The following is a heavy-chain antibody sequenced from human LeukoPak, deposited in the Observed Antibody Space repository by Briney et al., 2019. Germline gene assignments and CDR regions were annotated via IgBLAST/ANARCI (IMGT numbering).Heavy chain of an antibody. CDR1: GYTFTGYY. V-gene: IGHV1-2*02. D-gene: IGHD3-22*01. Sequence: ASVKVSCKASGYTFTGYYMHWLRQAPGQGLEWMGWINPNSGGTNYAQKFQGRVTMTRDTSISTAYMELSRLGSDDTAVYYCARDYDSSGYYYDYWGQGTLVTVSS. J-gene: IGHJ4*02. CDR2: INPNSGGT. CDR3: ARDYDSSGYYYDY.